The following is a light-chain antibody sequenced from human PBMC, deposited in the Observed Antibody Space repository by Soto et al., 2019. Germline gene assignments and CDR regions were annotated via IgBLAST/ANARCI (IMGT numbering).Light chain of an antibody. CDR1: TGAVTSGHY. CDR3: LLSYSGARPYV. Sequence: QAVVTQEPSLTVSPGGTVTLTCGSSTGAVTSGHYPYWFQQKPGQAPRTLINDTSNKHSWTPARFSGSLLGGKAALTLSGAQPEDEAEYYCLLSYSGARPYVFGTGTKLTVL. V-gene: IGLV7-46*01. CDR2: DTS. J-gene: IGLJ1*01.